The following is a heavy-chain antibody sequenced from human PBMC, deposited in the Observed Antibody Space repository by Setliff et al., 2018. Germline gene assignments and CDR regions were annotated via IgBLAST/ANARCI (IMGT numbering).Heavy chain of an antibody. V-gene: IGHV4-34*01. CDR1: GESFSGHY. CDR3: ARFLNPRDGYQNSPGFDF. Sequence: SETLSLTCAVYGESFSGHYWSWIRQPPGKGLEWIGEINHSGSTNYNPSLKSRVTISVDTSKNQFSLKMSSMTAADTAVYYCARFLNPRDGYQNSPGFDFWGQGTLVTVSS. J-gene: IGHJ4*02. CDR2: INHSGST. D-gene: IGHD5-12*01.